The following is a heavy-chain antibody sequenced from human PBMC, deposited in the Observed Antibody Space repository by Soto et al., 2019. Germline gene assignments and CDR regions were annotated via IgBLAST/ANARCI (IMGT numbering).Heavy chain of an antibody. CDR2: IIPILGIA. V-gene: IGHV1-69*02. CDR1: GGTFSSYT. CDR3: ARCPAYYDFWSGQEKGRWFDP. J-gene: IGHJ5*02. D-gene: IGHD3-3*01. Sequence: QVQLVQSGAEVKKPGSSVKVSCKASGGTFSSYTISWVRQAPGQGLEWMGRIIPILGIANYAQKFQGRVTITADKSTSTAYMELSSLRVEDTAVYYCARCPAYYDFWSGQEKGRWFDPWGQGTLVTVSS.